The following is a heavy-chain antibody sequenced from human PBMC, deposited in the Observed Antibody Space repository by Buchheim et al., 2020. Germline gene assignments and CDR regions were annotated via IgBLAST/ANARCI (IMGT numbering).Heavy chain of an antibody. D-gene: IGHD2/OR15-2a*01. CDR3: ARGSIDYGMDV. CDR1: GFTFSSYE. CDR2: ISSSGSTI. Sequence: EVQLVESGGGLVQPGGSLRLSCAASGFTFSSYEMNWVRQAPGKGLEWVSYISSSGSTIYYAASVQGRFTISRDNAKNPLLLQMNSLRAEDTAAYYCARGSIDYGMDVWGQGTT. J-gene: IGHJ6*02. V-gene: IGHV3-48*03.